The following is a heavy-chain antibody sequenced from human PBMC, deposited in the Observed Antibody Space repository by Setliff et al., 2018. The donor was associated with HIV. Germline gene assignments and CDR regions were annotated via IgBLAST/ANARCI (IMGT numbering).Heavy chain of an antibody. V-gene: IGHV1-8*03. D-gene: IGHD4-17*01. CDR3: ARDDHGDPFDY. CDR2: MNPNSGNT. CDR1: GYTFTSYD. J-gene: IGHJ4*02. Sequence: ASVKVSCKASGYTFTSYDINWVRQATGQGLEWMGWMNPNSGNTGYAQKFQGRVTITRNTSISTAYMELSRLRSDDTAAYYCARDDHGDPFDYWGQGTLVTVSS.